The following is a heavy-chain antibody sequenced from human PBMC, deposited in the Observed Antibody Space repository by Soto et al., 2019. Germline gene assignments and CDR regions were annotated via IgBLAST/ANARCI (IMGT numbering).Heavy chain of an antibody. CDR2: ISSSSSDI. CDR3: ATDSAGDRDLDD. CDR1: GFTFNTYD. D-gene: IGHD7-27*01. Sequence: EVQLVESGGGLVQPGGSLRLSCVASGFTFNTYDMNWVRQAPGKGLEWLSYISSSSSDIQYADSVKGRITISRDNAKNSLYLQMNNLRAEDAAVYYCATDSAGDRDLDDWGQGALVTVSS. J-gene: IGHJ4*02. V-gene: IGHV3-48*01.